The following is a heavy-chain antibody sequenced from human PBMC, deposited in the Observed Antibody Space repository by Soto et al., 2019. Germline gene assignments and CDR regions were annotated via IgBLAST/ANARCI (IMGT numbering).Heavy chain of an antibody. CDR2: INAGNGDT. CDR1: GYTFINYA. D-gene: IGHD2-15*01. CDR3: AGGGAGYYFDY. V-gene: IGHV1-3*05. Sequence: QVQLVQSGAEEKKPGASVKVSCKASGYTFINYAIHWVRQAPGQRLEWMGWINAGNGDTKYSQKFQGRVTITRDTAANTAYMELSGLRSAGTAVYYCAGGGAGYYFDYWGQGTLVTVSS. J-gene: IGHJ4*02.